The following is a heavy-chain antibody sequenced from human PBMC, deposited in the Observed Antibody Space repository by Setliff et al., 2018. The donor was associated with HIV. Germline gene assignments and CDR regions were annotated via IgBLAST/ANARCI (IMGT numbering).Heavy chain of an antibody. J-gene: IGHJ6*03. V-gene: IGHV4-4*07. CDR2: IYTSGST. D-gene: IGHD1-20*01. CDR3: ARDIGRYYYYMDV. Sequence: SETLSLTCTVSGGSINSYYWSWIRQPAGKGLEWIGRIYTSGSTNYNPSLKSRVTMSVGTSKKQFTLKLNSVTAADTAVYYCARDIGRYYYYMDVWGKGTTVTVSS. CDR1: GGSINSYY.